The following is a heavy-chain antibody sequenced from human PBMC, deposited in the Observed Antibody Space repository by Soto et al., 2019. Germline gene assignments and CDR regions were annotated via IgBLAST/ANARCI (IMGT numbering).Heavy chain of an antibody. Sequence: GGSLRLSCAASGFTFSSYSMNWVRQAPGKGLEWVSSISSSSSYIYYADSVKGRFTISRDNAKNSLYLQMNSLRAEDTAVYYCARDPTSTNPITIFGVVIITEGAFDIWGQGTMVTVSS. CDR1: GFTFSSYS. V-gene: IGHV3-21*01. D-gene: IGHD3-3*01. CDR3: ARDPTSTNPITIFGVVIITEGAFDI. CDR2: ISSSSSYI. J-gene: IGHJ3*02.